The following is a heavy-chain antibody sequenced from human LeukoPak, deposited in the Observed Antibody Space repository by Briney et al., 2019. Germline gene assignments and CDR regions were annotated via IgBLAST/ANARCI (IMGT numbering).Heavy chain of an antibody. D-gene: IGHD2-15*01. Sequence: GESLKISCKGSGYSFTSYWIGWVRQMPGKGLEWMGIIYPGDSDTRYSPSFQGQVTISADKSISTAYLQWSSLKASDTAIYFCARQYCSGGSCYGQMDYWGQGTLVTVSS. V-gene: IGHV5-51*01. J-gene: IGHJ4*02. CDR3: ARQYCSGGSCYGQMDY. CDR2: IYPGDSDT. CDR1: GYSFTSYW.